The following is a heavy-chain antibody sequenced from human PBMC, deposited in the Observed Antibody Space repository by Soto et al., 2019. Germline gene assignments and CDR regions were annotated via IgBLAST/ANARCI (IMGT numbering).Heavy chain of an antibody. V-gene: IGHV1-18*01. J-gene: IGHJ4*02. CDR1: GYTFTSYG. CDR2: ISAYNGNT. CDR3: ASVTWATRDSGWYFVDY. Sequence: QVQLVQSGAEVKKPGASVKVSCKASGYTFTSYGISWVRQAPGQGLEWMGWISAYNGNTNYAQKLQGRVTMTTDTSTSTAYMELRSLRSDDTAVYYCASVTWATRDSGWYFVDYWCQGTLVTVSS. D-gene: IGHD6-19*01.